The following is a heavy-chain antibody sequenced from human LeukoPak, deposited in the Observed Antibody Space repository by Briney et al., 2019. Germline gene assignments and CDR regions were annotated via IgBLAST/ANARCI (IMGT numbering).Heavy chain of an antibody. Sequence: PGMSLRVSRAASGFTFKKFGMYSVRQAPGKGLEWVSVISYSGSVQFYADSVKGRFTISRDDSKNTVYLQMNSLRVEDTAVYYCARAPRDSREWTGSLDCCGQGSLVTVSS. D-gene: IGHD3-22*01. CDR3: ARAPRDSREWTGSLDC. J-gene: IGHJ4*02. CDR2: ISYSGSVQ. CDR1: GFTFKKFG. V-gene: IGHV3-30*03.